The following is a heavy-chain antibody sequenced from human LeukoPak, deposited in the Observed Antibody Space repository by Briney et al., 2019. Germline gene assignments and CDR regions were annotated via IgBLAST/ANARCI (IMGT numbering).Heavy chain of an antibody. D-gene: IGHD5-24*01. J-gene: IGHJ3*02. V-gene: IGHV4-59*01. Sequence: PSETLSLTCTVSGGSISSYYWSWIRQPPGKGLEWIGYIYYSGSTNYNPSLKSRVTISVDTSKNQFSLKLSSVTAADTAVYSCARDRAVEMATIQEGFDIWGQGTIVTVSS. CDR1: GGSISSYY. CDR2: IYYSGST. CDR3: ARDRAVEMATIQEGFDI.